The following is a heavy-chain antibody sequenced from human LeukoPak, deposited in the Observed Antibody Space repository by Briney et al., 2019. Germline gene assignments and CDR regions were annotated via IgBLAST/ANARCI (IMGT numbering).Heavy chain of an antibody. Sequence: GGSPRLSCVASGFTFSSAWVSWVRQAPGKGLEWLGRIKSKTDGGTTDYAAPVKGRFTISRDDSKNTLYLQMNSLKAEDTAVYHCATEIDILPGYSTPYFDYWGQGTLVTVSS. D-gene: IGHD3-9*01. V-gene: IGHV3-15*01. CDR2: IKSKTDGGTT. CDR3: ATEIDILPGYSTPYFDY. J-gene: IGHJ4*02. CDR1: GFTFSSAW.